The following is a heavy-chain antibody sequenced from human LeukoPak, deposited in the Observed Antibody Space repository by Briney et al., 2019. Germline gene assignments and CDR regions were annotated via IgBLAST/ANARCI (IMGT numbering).Heavy chain of an antibody. D-gene: IGHD1/OR15-1a*01. CDR2: IRSDGSNE. CDR3: VKDQPVCNK. Sequence: GGSLRLFCAASGFTFTDYGLHWARQAPGKGLEWVAFIRSDGSNEFYADSVKGRFFISRDNSKNALYLQMNSLRTEDTAVYYCVKDQPVCNKWGQGALATVSS. CDR1: GFTFTDYG. J-gene: IGHJ4*02. V-gene: IGHV3-30*02.